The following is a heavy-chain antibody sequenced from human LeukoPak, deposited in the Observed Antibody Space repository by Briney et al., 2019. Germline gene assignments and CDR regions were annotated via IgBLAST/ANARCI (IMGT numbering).Heavy chain of an antibody. J-gene: IGHJ4*02. CDR3: ASVTSGYTYYDY. D-gene: IGHD5-18*01. Sequence: GGSLRLSCAASGFTFSSYGMHWVRQAPGKGLEWVAAISYDESNEYYVDSVKGRFTVSRDNSKNTLYLQMNSLRAEDTAVYYCASVTSGYTYYDYWGQGTLVTVSS. CDR2: ISYDESNE. CDR1: GFTFSSYG. V-gene: IGHV3-30*03.